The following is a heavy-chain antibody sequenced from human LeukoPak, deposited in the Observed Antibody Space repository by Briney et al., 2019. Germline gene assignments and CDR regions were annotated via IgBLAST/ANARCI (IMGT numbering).Heavy chain of an antibody. CDR3: ARDRSGSWYGDYYGTDV. V-gene: IGHV3-21*01. J-gene: IGHJ6*02. CDR2: ISSSSSYI. D-gene: IGHD6-13*01. Sequence: GGSLRLSCAAPGFTFSSYSMNWVRQAPGKGLEWVSSISSSSSYIYYADSVKGRFTISRDNAKNSLYLQMNSLRAEDTAVYYCARDRSGSWYGDYYGTDVWGQGTTVTVSS. CDR1: GFTFSSYS.